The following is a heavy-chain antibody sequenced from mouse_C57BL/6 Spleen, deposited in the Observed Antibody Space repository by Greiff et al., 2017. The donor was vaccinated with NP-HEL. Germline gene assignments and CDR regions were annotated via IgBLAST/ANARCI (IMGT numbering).Heavy chain of an antibody. V-gene: IGHV5-9-1*02. CDR3: TRDHYGSFYWYFDV. D-gene: IGHD1-1*01. CDR2: ISSGGDYI. Sequence: EVKLVESGEGLVKPGGSLKLSCAASGFTFSSYAMSWVRQTPEKRLEWVAYISSGGDYIYYADTVKGRFTISRDNARNTLYLQMSSLKSEDTAMYYCTRDHYGSFYWYFDVWGTGTTVTVSS. CDR1: GFTFSSYA. J-gene: IGHJ1*03.